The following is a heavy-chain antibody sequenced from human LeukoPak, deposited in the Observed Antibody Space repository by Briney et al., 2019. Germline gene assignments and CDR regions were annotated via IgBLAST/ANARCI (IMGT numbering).Heavy chain of an antibody. Sequence: PSETLSLTCTVSTGSVSSGTYYWSWIRQPPGKGLEWIGYMYYSGTINYNPSLKSRVTISVDTSKNQFSLKLSSVTAADTAMYYCARAWATDYFDYWGQGTLVTVSS. CDR1: TGSVSSGTYY. V-gene: IGHV4-61*01. J-gene: IGHJ4*02. CDR2: MYYSGTI. CDR3: ARAWATDYFDY.